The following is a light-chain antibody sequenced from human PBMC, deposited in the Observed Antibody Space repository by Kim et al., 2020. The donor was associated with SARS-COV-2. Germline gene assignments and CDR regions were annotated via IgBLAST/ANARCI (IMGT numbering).Light chain of an antibody. V-gene: IGKV3-20*01. J-gene: IGKJ2*03. Sequence: EIVLTQSPGTLSLSPGERATLSCRASQSVGSSFLAWYQQKPGQAPRLLIYEAFKRVAGIPDRFSGSGSGTDFTLTISRPEPEDFAMYYCQQYGSSPYSFGQGTKLEI. CDR1: QSVGSSF. CDR3: QQYGSSPYS. CDR2: EAF.